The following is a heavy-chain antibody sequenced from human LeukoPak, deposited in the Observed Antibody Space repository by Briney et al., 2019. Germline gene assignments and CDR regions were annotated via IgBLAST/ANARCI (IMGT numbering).Heavy chain of an antibody. CDR2: INTNTGNP. J-gene: IGHJ4*02. Sequence: ASVTVSCMASGYTFTSYAMNWVRQPPGQGLEWMGWINTNTGNPTYAQGFTGRCVFSLATSVSTAYLQISSLKAEDTALYYCARLNPRYNWNDVHNYFDYWGQGTLVTVSS. CDR3: ARLNPRYNWNDVHNYFDY. V-gene: IGHV7-4-1*02. CDR1: GYTFTSYA. D-gene: IGHD1-1*01.